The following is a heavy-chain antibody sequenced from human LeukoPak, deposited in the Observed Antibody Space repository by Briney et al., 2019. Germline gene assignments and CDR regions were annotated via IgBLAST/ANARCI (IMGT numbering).Heavy chain of an antibody. CDR3: ARVQSNYYGSGSYYPFDY. CDR1: GGSIRSYY. D-gene: IGHD3-10*01. J-gene: IGHJ4*02. V-gene: IGHV4-59*01. Sequence: SETLSLTCTVSGGSIRSYYWRWIRQPPGKGLEWIGYIYYSGSTNYNPSLKSRVTISVNTSKNQFSLKLSSVTAADTAVYYCARVQSNYYGSGSYYPFDYWGQGTLVTVSS. CDR2: IYYSGST.